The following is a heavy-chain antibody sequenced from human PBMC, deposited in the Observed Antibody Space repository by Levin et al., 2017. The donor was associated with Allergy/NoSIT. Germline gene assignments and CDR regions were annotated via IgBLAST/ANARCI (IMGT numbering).Heavy chain of an antibody. D-gene: IGHD3-16*01. CDR3: ARGFDGGVDY. CDR1: GDSISSYY. CDR2: IYYSGST. J-gene: IGHJ4*02. V-gene: IGHV4-59*01. Sequence: SETLSLTCTVSGDSISSYYWSWIRQPPGKGLEWIGYIYYSGSTNYNPSLKSRVTISVDTSKNQFSLKLSSVTAADTAVYYCARGFDGGVDYWGQGTLVTVSS.